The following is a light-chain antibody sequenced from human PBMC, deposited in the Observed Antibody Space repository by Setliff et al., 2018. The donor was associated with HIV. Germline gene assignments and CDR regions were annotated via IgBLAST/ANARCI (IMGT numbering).Light chain of an antibody. J-gene: IGLJ1*01. CDR2: EVS. V-gene: IGLV2-8*01. Sequence: QSALTQPPSASGSPGQSVTISCTGTSSDVGAYNYVSRYQQHPGKAPKLMIYEVSKRPSGVPDRFSGSKSGNTASLTISGLQAEDEAVYYCCSNTGSNTYVFGTGTKSPS. CDR3: CSNTGSNTYV. CDR1: SSDVGAYNY.